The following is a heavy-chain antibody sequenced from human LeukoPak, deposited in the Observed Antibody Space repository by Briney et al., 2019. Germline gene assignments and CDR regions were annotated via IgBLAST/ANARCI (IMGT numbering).Heavy chain of an antibody. Sequence: PSETLSLTCTVSGGSISSGDYYWRWIRQPPGKGLEWIGYIYYSGSTYYTPSLKSRVTISVDTSKNQFSLKLSSVTAADTAVYYCARTPHYWGQGTLVTVSS. CDR2: IYYSGST. J-gene: IGHJ4*02. CDR1: GGSISSGDYY. CDR3: ARTPHY. V-gene: IGHV4-30-4*01.